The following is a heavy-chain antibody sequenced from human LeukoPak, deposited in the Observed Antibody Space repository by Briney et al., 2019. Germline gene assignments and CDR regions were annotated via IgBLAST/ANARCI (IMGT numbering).Heavy chain of an antibody. CDR1: GGSISSYY. Sequence: SETLSLTCTVSGGSISSYYWSWIRQPPGKVLEWIGYIYYSGSTNYNPSLKSRVTISVDTSKNQFSLKLSSVTAADTAVYYCACSAGRDWFDPWGQGTLVTVSS. CDR2: IYYSGST. J-gene: IGHJ5*02. D-gene: IGHD1-14*01. CDR3: ACSAGRDWFDP. V-gene: IGHV4-59*03.